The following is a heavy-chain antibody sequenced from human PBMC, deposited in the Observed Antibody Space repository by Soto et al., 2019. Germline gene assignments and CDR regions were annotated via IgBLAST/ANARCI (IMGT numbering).Heavy chain of an antibody. Sequence: SETLSIICTVSGGSISSYYWSWIRQPPGKGLEWIGYIYYSGSTNYNPSLKSRVTISVDTSKNQFSLKLSSVTAADTAVYYCARGRVAAGVGWFDPWCQGTRVTVS. CDR1: GGSISSYY. J-gene: IGHJ5*02. CDR2: IYYSGST. CDR3: ARGRVAAGVGWFDP. V-gene: IGHV4-59*01. D-gene: IGHD6-13*01.